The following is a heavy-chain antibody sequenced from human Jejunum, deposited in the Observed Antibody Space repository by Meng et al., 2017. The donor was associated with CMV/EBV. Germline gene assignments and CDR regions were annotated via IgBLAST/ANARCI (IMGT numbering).Heavy chain of an antibody. CDR2: IKKDGGQK. J-gene: IGHJ4*02. V-gene: IGHV3-7*01. Sequence: AASGFSFSTYWMTWVRQAPGKGLEWLANIKKDGGQKNYVDSLKGRFTISRDNAKNSLYLQMNTLRADDTAVYYCVRDAGWFHFDYWGQGTLVTVSS. CDR1: GFSFSTYW. CDR3: VRDAGWFHFDY. D-gene: IGHD2-15*01.